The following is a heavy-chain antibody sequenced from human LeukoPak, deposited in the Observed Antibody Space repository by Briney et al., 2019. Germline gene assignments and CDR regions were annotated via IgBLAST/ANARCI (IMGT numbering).Heavy chain of an antibody. Sequence: GGSLRLSCAASGFPFSSFWMSWVRQAPGKGLAWVANIKQDGSEAYLVDSVKGRFTISRDNVKSSLFLQMNSLRAEDSAVYYCARAPPRHYYDNTEYYFDYWGQGTLVTVSS. V-gene: IGHV3-7*01. D-gene: IGHD3-22*01. CDR2: IKQDGSEA. CDR1: GFPFSSFW. J-gene: IGHJ4*02. CDR3: ARAPPRHYYDNTEYYFDY.